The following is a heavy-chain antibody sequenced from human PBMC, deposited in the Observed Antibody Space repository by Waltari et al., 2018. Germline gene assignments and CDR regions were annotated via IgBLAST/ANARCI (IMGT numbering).Heavy chain of an antibody. CDR2: VSYNGAT. Sequence: QLQLQESGPGLLKPSETLSLTCSVSGGSIIPDRHHWGWIRQPPGQGLEWIGTVSYNGATYSSPSLKSRVTLSRDTSKNQLSLTLGSVTATDTAVYYCATYIGASIGTAAFDVWGQGTLVSVSS. CDR1: GGSIIPDRHH. V-gene: IGHV4-39*01. CDR3: ATYIGASIGTAAFDV. J-gene: IGHJ3*01. D-gene: IGHD5-12*01.